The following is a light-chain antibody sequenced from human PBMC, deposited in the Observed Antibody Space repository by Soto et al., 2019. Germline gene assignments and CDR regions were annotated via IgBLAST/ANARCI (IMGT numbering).Light chain of an antibody. V-gene: IGKV4-1*01. CDR3: QQYYSTPM. J-gene: IGKJ1*01. Sequence: EIVLTQSPGTLSLSPGERATLSCRASQSVSSSQLAWYQQKPGQPPKLLIYWASTRESGVPDRFSGSGSGTDFTLTISSLQAEDVAVYYCQQYYSTPMFGQGTKVDI. CDR1: QSVSSSQ. CDR2: WAS.